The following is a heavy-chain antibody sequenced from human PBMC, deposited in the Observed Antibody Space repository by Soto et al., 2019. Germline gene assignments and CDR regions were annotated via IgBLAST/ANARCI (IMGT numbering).Heavy chain of an antibody. CDR3: ARTRDYDSTGCLRYFDY. Sequence: QLLESGGGLVQPGGSLRLSCAGYGFTFGSHAMSWVRQAPGKGLEWVSVTGGSWTGAHHADSVKRRFTISRDNPRSTMYLQMNGLRAEDTAVYYCARTRDYDSTGCLRYFDYWGQGTLVTVSS. V-gene: IGHV3-23*01. CDR2: TGGSWTGA. D-gene: IGHD3-22*01. J-gene: IGHJ4*02. CDR1: GFTFGSHA.